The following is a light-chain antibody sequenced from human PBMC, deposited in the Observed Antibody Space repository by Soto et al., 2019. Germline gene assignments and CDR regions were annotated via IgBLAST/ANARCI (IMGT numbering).Light chain of an antibody. CDR2: EAI. CDR3: CSYAGNSTLA. V-gene: IGLV2-23*01. J-gene: IGLJ2*01. Sequence: QSALTQPASVSGSPGQSITISCTGTSSDIGSNDLVSWYQRHPGKAAKLRIYEAIQRPSGVSNRFSGSKSGNTAPLTISGLQAEDDADYFCCSYAGNSTLAFGGGTKVTV. CDR1: SSDIGSNDL.